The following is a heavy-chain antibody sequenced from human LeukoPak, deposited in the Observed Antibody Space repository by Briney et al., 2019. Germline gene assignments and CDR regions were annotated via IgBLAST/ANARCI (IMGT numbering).Heavy chain of an antibody. CDR2: IYYSGST. Sequence: SQTLSLTCTVSGGSISSGGYYWSWIRQHPGKGLEWIGYIYYSGSTYYNPSLKSRVTISVDTSKNQFSLKLSSVTAADTAVYYCARIDEYYDSSGYGAFDIWGQGTMVTVSS. CDR3: ARIDEYYDSSGYGAFDI. V-gene: IGHV4-31*03. CDR1: GGSISSGGYY. D-gene: IGHD3-22*01. J-gene: IGHJ3*02.